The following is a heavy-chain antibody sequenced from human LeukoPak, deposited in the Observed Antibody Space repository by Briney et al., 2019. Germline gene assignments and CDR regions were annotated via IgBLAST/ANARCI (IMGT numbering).Heavy chain of an antibody. D-gene: IGHD6-19*01. V-gene: IGHV1-2*02. CDR2: INPNSGGT. J-gene: IGHJ4*02. CDR3: ATDQTPSTIAVPGTVFDY. Sequence: ASVKVSCKASGYTFTGYYMHWVRQAPGQGLEWMGWINPNSGGTNYAQKFQGRVTMTRGTSISTAYMELSRLRSDDTAVYYCATDQTPSTIAVPGTVFDYWGQGTLVRVSS. CDR1: GYTFTGYY.